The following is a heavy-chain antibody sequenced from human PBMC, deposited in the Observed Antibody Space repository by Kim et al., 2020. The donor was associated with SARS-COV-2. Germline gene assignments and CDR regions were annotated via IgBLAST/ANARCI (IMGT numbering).Heavy chain of an antibody. V-gene: IGHV1-24*01. CDR3: ATDDYCSGGSCYDRYYYYGMDV. Sequence: ASVKVSCKVSGYTLTELSMHWVRQAPGKGLEWMGGFDPEDGETIYAQKFQGRVTMTEDTSTDTAYMELSSLRSEDTAVYYCATDDYCSGGSCYDRYYYYGMDVWGQGTTVTVSS. D-gene: IGHD2-15*01. CDR1: GYTLTELS. CDR2: FDPEDGET. J-gene: IGHJ6*02.